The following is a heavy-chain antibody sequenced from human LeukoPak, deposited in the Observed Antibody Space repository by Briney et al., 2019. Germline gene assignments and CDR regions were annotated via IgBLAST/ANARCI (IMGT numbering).Heavy chain of an antibody. J-gene: IGHJ4*02. V-gene: IGHV4-30-2*01. CDR2: IYHSGST. Sequence: PSETLSLTCTVSGGSISSGGYYWSWIRQLPGKGLEWIGYIYHSGSTYYNPSLKSRVTISVDRSKNQFSLKLSSVTAADTAVYYCASWYSGSSYWGQGTLVTVSS. CDR3: ASWYSGSSY. D-gene: IGHD1-26*01. CDR1: GGSISSGGYY.